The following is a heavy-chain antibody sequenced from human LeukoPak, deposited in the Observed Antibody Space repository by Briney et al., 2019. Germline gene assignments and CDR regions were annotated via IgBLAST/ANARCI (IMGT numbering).Heavy chain of an antibody. CDR1: GFTFSSYS. V-gene: IGHV3-21*01. CDR3: ARVRENRSWYSIDY. J-gene: IGHJ4*02. D-gene: IGHD6-13*01. Sequence: GGSLRLSCAASGFTFSSYSMNWVRQAPGKGLEWVSSISSSSSYIYYADSVKGRFTISRDNAKNSLYLQMKSLRAEDTAVYYCARVRENRSWYSIDYWGQGTLVTVSS. CDR2: ISSSSSYI.